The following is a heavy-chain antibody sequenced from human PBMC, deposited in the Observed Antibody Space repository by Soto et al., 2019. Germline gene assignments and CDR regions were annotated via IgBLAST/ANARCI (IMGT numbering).Heavy chain of an antibody. CDR2: SSAYSGNT. Sequence: ASVKVSCKASGYIFTSYGISWLRQDPGKRIGWMGWSSAYSGNTNYAQKLQGRVTMTTDASTSTAYMELRSLRSDDTAVYYCAGLDHYDSSGYPMGDAFDIWGQGTMVPVS. CDR3: AGLDHYDSSGYPMGDAFDI. J-gene: IGHJ3*02. D-gene: IGHD3-22*01. V-gene: IGHV1-18*01. CDR1: GYIFTSYG.